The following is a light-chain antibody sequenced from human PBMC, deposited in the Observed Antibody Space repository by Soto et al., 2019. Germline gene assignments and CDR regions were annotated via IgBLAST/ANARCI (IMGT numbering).Light chain of an antibody. CDR1: QSVSSSY. CDR2: GAS. V-gene: IGKV3-20*01. CDR3: QQYGSSLLT. J-gene: IGKJ4*01. Sequence: IVLTQSPGTLSLSPGERATLSCRASQSVSSSYLAWYQQKPGQAPRLLIYGASSRATGIPDRFSGSGSGTDFTLTISRLEPEDFAVYYCQQYGSSLLTFGGRTKVDIK.